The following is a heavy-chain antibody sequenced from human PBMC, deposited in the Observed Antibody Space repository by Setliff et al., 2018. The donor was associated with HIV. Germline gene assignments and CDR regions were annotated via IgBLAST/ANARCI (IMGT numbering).Heavy chain of an antibody. Sequence: PGGSLRLSCAASGFTFSSYAMSWVRQAPGKGLDWVAFIPYDGSNKYYADSVKGRFTISRDNSKNTLYLQMNSLRAEDTAAYFCAKDFGYSSGWYLVSGTFDIWGQGTKVTVSS. D-gene: IGHD6-19*01. CDR1: GFTFSSYA. V-gene: IGHV3-30*02. CDR3: AKDFGYSSGWYLVSGTFDI. J-gene: IGHJ3*02. CDR2: IPYDGSNK.